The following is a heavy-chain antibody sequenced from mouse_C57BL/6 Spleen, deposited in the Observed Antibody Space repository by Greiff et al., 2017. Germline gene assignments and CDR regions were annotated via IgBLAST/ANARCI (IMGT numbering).Heavy chain of an antibody. CDR2: IHPKSGST. CDR1: GYTFTSYW. Sequence: VQLQQPGAELVKPGASVKLSCKASGYTFTSYWMHWVKQRPGQGLEWIGMIHPKSGSTNYNEKFKSKATLTVDKSSSTAYMQLSSLTSEDAAVYYCARDLTGMNVDYWGQGTTLTVSS. CDR3: ARDLTGMNVDY. J-gene: IGHJ2*01. D-gene: IGHD4-1*01. V-gene: IGHV1-64*01.